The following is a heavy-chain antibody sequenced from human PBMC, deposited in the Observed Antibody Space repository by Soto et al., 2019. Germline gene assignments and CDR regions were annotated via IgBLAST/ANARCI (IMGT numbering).Heavy chain of an antibody. Sequence: GGSLRLSCAASGFTFSNYAMTWVRQAPGKGLEWVAAISGGGGGTYYADPVKGRFTISRDNSKNTLHLQMNSLRAEDTAVYYCARDPIHYDSSGYYYGWFDPWGQGTLVTVSS. J-gene: IGHJ5*02. CDR2: ISGGGGGT. D-gene: IGHD3-22*01. CDR3: ARDPIHYDSSGYYYGWFDP. CDR1: GFTFSNYA. V-gene: IGHV3-23*01.